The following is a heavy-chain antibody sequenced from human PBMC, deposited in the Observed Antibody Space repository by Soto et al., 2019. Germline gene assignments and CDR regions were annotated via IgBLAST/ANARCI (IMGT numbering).Heavy chain of an antibody. D-gene: IGHD2-8*02. CDR1: GFTFSDNL. Sequence: QVQLVQSGAAVRKPGASVNISCRASGFTFSDNLINWVRQAPGQSLEWVGWINPDTGITRYSQTFQGRVNISRHSSASIAYVEVTDLTSEDSAGYYFPRDILSVGPRAHEAFDVWGQGTIVIVSS. V-gene: IGHV1-3*01. J-gene: IGHJ3*01. CDR3: PRDILSVGPRAHEAFDV. CDR2: INPDTGIT.